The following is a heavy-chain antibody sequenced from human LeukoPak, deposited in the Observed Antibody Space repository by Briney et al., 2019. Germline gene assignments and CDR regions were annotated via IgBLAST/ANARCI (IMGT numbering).Heavy chain of an antibody. CDR3: ARYSSWYNWFDP. J-gene: IGHJ5*02. CDR2: MNPNSGNT. Sequence: GESLKISCKASGYTFTNYDVNWVRQATGQGLEWMGWMNPNSGNTGYAQKFQGRVTMTRNTSISTAYMELSSLRSEDTAVYYCARYSSWYNWFDPWGQGTLVTVSS. V-gene: IGHV1-8*01. CDR1: GYTFTNYD. D-gene: IGHD6-13*01.